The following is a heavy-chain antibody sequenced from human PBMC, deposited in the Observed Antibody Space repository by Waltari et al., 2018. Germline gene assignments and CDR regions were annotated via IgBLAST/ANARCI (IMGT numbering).Heavy chain of an antibody. CDR3: ARHWNWAWDY. J-gene: IGHJ4*02. Sequence: EVQLVESGGGLVQPGGSLRLSCVASGITFCSSWMSWVRQAPGKGLEWVANTNEDGTAKHYVDSVKGRFTISRDNAKNSLYLQMSDLRAEDTAVYYCARHWNWAWDYWGQGTLVTVSS. CDR2: TNEDGTAK. D-gene: IGHD1-7*01. V-gene: IGHV3-7*01. CDR1: GITFCSSW.